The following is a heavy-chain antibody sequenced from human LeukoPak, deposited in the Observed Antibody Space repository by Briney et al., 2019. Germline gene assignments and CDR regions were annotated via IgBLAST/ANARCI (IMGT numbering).Heavy chain of an antibody. V-gene: IGHV4-59*04. CDR2: IYYSGST. CDR1: GGSISTYY. J-gene: IGHJ6*03. CDR3: ARTHGDYVGLNYYYYMDV. D-gene: IGHD4-17*01. Sequence: SETLSLTCTVSGGSISTYYWSWIRQPPGKGLEWIGYIYYSGSTYYNPSLKSRVTMSVDTSKNQFSLKLSSVTAVDTAVYYCARTHGDYVGLNYYYYMDVWGKGTTVTVSS.